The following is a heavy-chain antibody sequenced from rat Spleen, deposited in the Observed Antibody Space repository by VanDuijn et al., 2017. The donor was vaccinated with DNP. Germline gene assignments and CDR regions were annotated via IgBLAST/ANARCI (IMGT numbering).Heavy chain of an antibody. J-gene: IGHJ2*01. D-gene: IGHD5-1*01. CDR2: ISTSGGST. V-gene: IGHV5-25*01. Sequence: EAQLVESGGGLVQPGRSLKLSCTVSGFTFSDYNMAWVRQAPTKGLEWVASISTSGGSTYYRDSVKGRFTVSRDNAKSTLYLQMDSLRSEDTATYYCARLGDYWGQGVMVTVSS. CDR3: ARLGDY. CDR1: GFTFSDYN.